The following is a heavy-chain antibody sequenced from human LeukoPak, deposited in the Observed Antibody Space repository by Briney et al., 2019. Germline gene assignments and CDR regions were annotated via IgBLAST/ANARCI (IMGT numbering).Heavy chain of an antibody. J-gene: IGHJ4*02. CDR3: TRDRGYGWYVSDH. D-gene: IGHD6-19*01. V-gene: IGHV1-2*02. Sequence: ASVKVSCKASGYTFIGHFIHWVRQAPGQGLEWMGWINPNSGSTNYAQKFKGRVTMTRDTSISTTYMELNSLRSDDAALYYCTRDRGYGWYVSDHWGQGTLVTVSS. CDR2: INPNSGST. CDR1: GYTFIGHF.